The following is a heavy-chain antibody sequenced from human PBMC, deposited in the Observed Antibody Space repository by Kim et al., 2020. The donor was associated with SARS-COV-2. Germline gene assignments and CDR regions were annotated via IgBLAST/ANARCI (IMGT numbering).Heavy chain of an antibody. CDR3: ARGAMVIFDY. V-gene: IGHV4-31*02. Sequence: STYYNPSLKSRVTISVDTSKNQFSLKLSSGTAADTAVYYCARGAMVIFDYWGQGTLVTVSS. D-gene: IGHD5-18*01. J-gene: IGHJ4*02. CDR2: ST.